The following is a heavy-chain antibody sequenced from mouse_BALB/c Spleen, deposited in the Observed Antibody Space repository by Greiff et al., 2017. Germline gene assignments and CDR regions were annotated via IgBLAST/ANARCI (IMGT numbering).Heavy chain of an antibody. CDR3: ARYRHYWYFDV. V-gene: IGHV7-3*02. CDR2: IRNKANGYTT. Sequence: EVHLVESGGGLVQPGGSLRLSCATSGFTFTDYYMSWVRQPPGKALEWLGFIRNKANGYTTEYSASVKGRFTISRDNSQSILYLQMNTLRAEDSATYYCARYRHYWYFDVWGAGTTVTVSS. J-gene: IGHJ1*01. CDR1: GFTFTDYY.